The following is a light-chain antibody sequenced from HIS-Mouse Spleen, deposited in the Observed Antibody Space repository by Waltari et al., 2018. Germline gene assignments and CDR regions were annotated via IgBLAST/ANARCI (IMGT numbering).Light chain of an antibody. CDR3: CSYAGSSTYV. CDR1: SSDVGSYTL. Sequence: QSALTQPASVSGSPGQSIPISCTGTSSDVGSYTLVPWYQQHPGKPPKLMIYEGSKRPSGVSNRFSGSKSGNTASLTISGLQAEDEADYYCCSYAGSSTYVFGTGTKVTVL. J-gene: IGLJ1*01. V-gene: IGLV2-23*01. CDR2: EGS.